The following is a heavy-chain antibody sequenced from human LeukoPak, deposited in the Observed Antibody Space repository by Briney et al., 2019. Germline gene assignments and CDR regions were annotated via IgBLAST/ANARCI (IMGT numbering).Heavy chain of an antibody. D-gene: IGHD5-12*01. CDR1: GGTFSSYA. V-gene: IGHV1-69*05. CDR2: IIPIFGTA. CDR3: ARALSRGYSGYDYGLGY. Sequence: ASVKVSCKASGGTFSSYAISWVRQAPGQGLEWMGGIIPIFGTANYAQKLQGRVTMTTETSTSTAYMELRSLRSDDTAVYYCARALSRGYSGYDYGLGYWGQGTLVTVSS. J-gene: IGHJ4*02.